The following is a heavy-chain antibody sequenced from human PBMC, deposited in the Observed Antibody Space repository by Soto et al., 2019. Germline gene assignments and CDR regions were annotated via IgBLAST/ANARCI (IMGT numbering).Heavy chain of an antibody. D-gene: IGHD3-22*01. CDR1: GFTFSSYG. J-gene: IGHJ6*02. CDR3: ARDSYYDSSGYPIYYYYYGMDV. Sequence: ESGGGVVQPGRSLRLSCAASGFTFSSYGMHWVRQAPGKGLEWVAVIWYDGSNKYYADSVKGRFTISRDNSKNTLYLQMNSLRAEDTAVYYCARDSYYDSSGYPIYYYYYGMDVWGQGTTVTVSS. CDR2: IWYDGSNK. V-gene: IGHV3-33*01.